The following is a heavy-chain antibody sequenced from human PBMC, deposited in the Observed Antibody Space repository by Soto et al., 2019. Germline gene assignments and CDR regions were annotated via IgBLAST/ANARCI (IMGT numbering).Heavy chain of an antibody. CDR1: GYTFTSYA. Sequence: ASVKVSCKASGYTFTSYAMHWVRQAPGQRLAWMGWSNPDNGNTKYSQKFQGRVTMTRNTSISSAYMELSSLRSEDTAVYYCARLKPIAARHKAGFYYYYGMDVWGQGTTVTVSS. J-gene: IGHJ6*02. CDR2: SNPDNGNT. V-gene: IGHV1-3*01. D-gene: IGHD6-6*01. CDR3: ARLKPIAARHKAGFYYYYGMDV.